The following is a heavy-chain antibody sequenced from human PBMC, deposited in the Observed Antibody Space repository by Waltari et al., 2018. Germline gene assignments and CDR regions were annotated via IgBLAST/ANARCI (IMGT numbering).Heavy chain of an antibody. CDR2: IRNKANNYAT. CDR1: GFTLTRAD. D-gene: IGHD6-19*01. V-gene: IGHV3-73*02. CDR3: SSDTGSHDY. Sequence: EVQLVESGGGLVQPGGSLTLSCQASGFTLTRADVHWVRQGAGKGLEWIGRIRNKANNYATEYLGSVKGRFVFSRDDSTNTAFLLMISLKTDDTAVYYCSSDTGSHDYWGQGTLVTVSS. J-gene: IGHJ4*02.